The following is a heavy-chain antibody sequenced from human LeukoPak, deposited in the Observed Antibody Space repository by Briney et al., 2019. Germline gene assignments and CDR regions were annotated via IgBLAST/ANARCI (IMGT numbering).Heavy chain of an antibody. Sequence: GASVKVSCKASGYTFTRYYMHWVRQAPGQGLEWMGWINPNSGGTNYAQKFQGRVTMTRDTSISTAYMGLSRLRSDDTAVYYCASTPTYADDAFDIWGQGTMVTVSS. J-gene: IGHJ3*02. CDR3: ASTPTYADDAFDI. V-gene: IGHV1-2*02. CDR2: INPNSGGT. CDR1: GYTFTRYY. D-gene: IGHD4-17*01.